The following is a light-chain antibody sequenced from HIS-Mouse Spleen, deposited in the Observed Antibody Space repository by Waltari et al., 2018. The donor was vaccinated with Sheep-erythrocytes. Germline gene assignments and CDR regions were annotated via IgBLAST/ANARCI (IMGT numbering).Light chain of an antibody. Sequence: EIVLTQSPATLSLSPGERATLSCRASQSVSSYLAWYQQKPGQAPRLLIYDACNRATGIPARFSGSGSGTDFTLTISSLEPEDFEVYYCQQRSNWYTFGQGTKLEIK. CDR1: QSVSSY. CDR3: QQRSNWYT. J-gene: IGKJ2*01. CDR2: DAC. V-gene: IGKV3-11*01.